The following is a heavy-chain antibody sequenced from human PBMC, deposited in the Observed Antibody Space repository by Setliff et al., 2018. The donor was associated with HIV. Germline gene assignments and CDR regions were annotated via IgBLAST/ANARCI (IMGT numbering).Heavy chain of an antibody. D-gene: IGHD2-2*01. V-gene: IGHV4-39*07. CDR2: IYYSGST. CDR3: ATTDIVVVPASTDYYYYMDV. CDR1: GGSVSSTSNY. Sequence: SETLSLTCSVSGGSVSSTSNYWGWIRQPPGKGLEWIGSIYYSGSTYYNPSLKSRVSISVDTSKTQFSLKLSSVTAADTAIYYCATTDIVVVPASTDYYYYMDVWGKGTTVTVSS. J-gene: IGHJ6*03.